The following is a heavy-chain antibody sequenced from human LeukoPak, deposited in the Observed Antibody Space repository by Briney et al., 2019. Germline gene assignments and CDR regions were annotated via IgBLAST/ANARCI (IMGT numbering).Heavy chain of an antibody. CDR3: AKSAAVTTSWFDP. J-gene: IGHJ5*02. D-gene: IGHD4-17*01. CDR1: GFTLRSYA. Sequence: GGSLRLSCAASGFTLRSYAMSWVRQAPGKGLEWVSSITGGGGSTYYADSVKGRFTISRDDSKNTLCLQMNSLRAEDTAVYYCAKSAAVTTSWFDPWGQGTLLTVSS. V-gene: IGHV3-23*01. CDR2: ITGGGGST.